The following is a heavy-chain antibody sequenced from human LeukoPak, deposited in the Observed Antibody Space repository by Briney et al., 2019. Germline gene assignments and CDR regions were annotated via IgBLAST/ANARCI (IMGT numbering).Heavy chain of an antibody. CDR2: IKSKTDGGTT. D-gene: IGHD3-10*01. CDR3: TTDHRRGTNYYGKP. J-gene: IGHJ5*02. CDR1: GLTFSNAW. Sequence: GGSLRLSCAASGLTFSNAWMSWVRKAPGKGLEWVGRIKSKTDGGTTDYAAPAKGRFTISRDDSKNTLYLQMNSLKTEDTAVYYCTTDHRRGTNYYGKPWGQGTLVTVSS. V-gene: IGHV3-15*01.